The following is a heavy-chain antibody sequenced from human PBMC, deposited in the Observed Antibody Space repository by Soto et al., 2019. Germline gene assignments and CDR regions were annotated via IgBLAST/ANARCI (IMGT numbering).Heavy chain of an antibody. Sequence: ASVKVSCKASGYTFTGYYMHWVRQAPGQGLEWMGWINPNSGGTNYAQKFQGWVTMTRDTSISTAYMELSRLRSDDTAVYYCARGGYDILTGYITNWFDPWGQGTLVTVSS. V-gene: IGHV1-2*04. CDR3: ARGGYDILTGYITNWFDP. CDR1: GYTFTGYY. D-gene: IGHD3-9*01. CDR2: INPNSGGT. J-gene: IGHJ5*02.